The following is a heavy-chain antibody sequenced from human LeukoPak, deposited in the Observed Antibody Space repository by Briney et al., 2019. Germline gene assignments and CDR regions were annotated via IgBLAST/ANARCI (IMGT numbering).Heavy chain of an antibody. CDR3: ARDGYNSKTSIDY. J-gene: IGHJ4*02. V-gene: IGHV4-38-2*02. CDR2: IYHSGST. Sequence: PSETLSLTCAVSGYSISSGYYWGWIRPPPGKGLEWIGSIYHSGSTYYNPSLKSRVTISVDTSKNQFSLKLSSVTAADTAVYYCARDGYNSKTSIDYWGQGTLVTVSS. D-gene: IGHD5-24*01. CDR1: GYSISSGYY.